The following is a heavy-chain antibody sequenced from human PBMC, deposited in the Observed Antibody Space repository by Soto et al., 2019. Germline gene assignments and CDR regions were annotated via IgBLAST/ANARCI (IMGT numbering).Heavy chain of an antibody. CDR2: VYNSGST. V-gene: IGHV4-59*01. D-gene: IGHD6-13*01. J-gene: IGHJ4*02. CDR1: EGSSSSNY. CDR3: ARYRREAVAGYTLEN. Sequence: SQTLSLTCTVAEGSSSSNYGTWIRQPPGKGPEWIGYVYNSGSTNYNPSLKSRLTISDDTSKSQFSLKVDSMTAADTAVYYCARYRREAVAGYTLENWGQGILVPVSS.